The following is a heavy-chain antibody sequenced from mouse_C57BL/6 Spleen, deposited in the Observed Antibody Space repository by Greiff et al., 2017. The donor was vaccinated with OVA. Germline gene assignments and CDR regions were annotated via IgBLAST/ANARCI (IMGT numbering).Heavy chain of an antibody. CDR2: IDPSDSYT. D-gene: IGHD1-1*01. J-gene: IGHJ1*03. Sequence: VQLQQPGAELVMPGASVKLSCKASGYTFTSYWMHWVKQRPGQGLEWIGEIDPSDSYTNYNQKFKGKSTLTVDKSSSTAYMQLSSLTSEDSAVYYCARRGSSLWYVDVWGTGTTVTVSS. CDR1: GYTFTSYW. CDR3: ARRGSSLWYVDV. V-gene: IGHV1-69*01.